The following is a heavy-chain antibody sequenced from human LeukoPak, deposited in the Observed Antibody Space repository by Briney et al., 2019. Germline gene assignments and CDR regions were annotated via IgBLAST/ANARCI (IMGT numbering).Heavy chain of an antibody. D-gene: IGHD3-10*01. J-gene: IGHJ4*02. V-gene: IGHV3-23*01. CDR2: ISGSGGGT. CDR3: PKRGVVVRIILVGFHKEATYFDS. Sequence: GGSLRLSCAVSGITLSNYGMSWVRQAPGKGLEWVAGISGSGGGTNYADSVKGRFTISRDNPKNTLYLQMHSLRAEDTAVYFCPKRGVVVRIILVGFHKEATYFDSWGQGALVTVSS. CDR1: GITLSNYG.